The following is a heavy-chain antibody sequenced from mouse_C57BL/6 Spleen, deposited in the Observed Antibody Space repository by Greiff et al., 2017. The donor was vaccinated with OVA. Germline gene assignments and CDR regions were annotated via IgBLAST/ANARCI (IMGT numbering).Heavy chain of an antibody. V-gene: IGHV5-6*02. Sequence: EVKLVESGGDLVKPGGSLKLSCAASGFTFSSSGLSWVRQPPDKRLEWVATISSGGSYTYYPDSVKGRFTISRDNAKNTLYLQMSSLKSEDTAMYYCARRGDYYGSDDWGQGTTLTVSS. D-gene: IGHD1-1*01. CDR3: ARRGDYYGSDD. CDR2: ISSGGSYT. CDR1: GFTFSSSG. J-gene: IGHJ2*01.